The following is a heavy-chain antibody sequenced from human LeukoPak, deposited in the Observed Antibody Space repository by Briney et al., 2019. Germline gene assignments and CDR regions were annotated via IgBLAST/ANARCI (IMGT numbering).Heavy chain of an antibody. D-gene: IGHD6-19*01. J-gene: IGHJ4*02. CDR3: AKGHSSGWTNWDY. CDR1: GFTFSSYA. CDR2: ISGSGGST. Sequence: PGGSLRLSCAASGFTFSSYAMSWVRQAPGKGLEWVSAISGSGGSTYYADSVKGRFTISRDNSKNTLYLQMNSLRAKDTAVYYCAKGHSSGWTNWDYRGQGTLVTVSS. V-gene: IGHV3-23*01.